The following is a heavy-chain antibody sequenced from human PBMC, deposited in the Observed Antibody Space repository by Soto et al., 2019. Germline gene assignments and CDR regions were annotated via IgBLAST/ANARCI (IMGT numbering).Heavy chain of an antibody. CDR2: IYHSGST. CDR3: ARVVVRGDYGMDA. CDR1: GGSISSGGYS. J-gene: IGHJ5*02. V-gene: IGHV4-30-2*01. Sequence: SETLSLTCAVSGGSISSGGYSWSWIRQPPGKGLEWIGYIYHSGSTYYNPSLKSRVTISVDRSKNQFSLKLSSVTAADTAVYYCARVVVRGDYGMDAWGQGTLVTVSS. D-gene: IGHD3-10*01.